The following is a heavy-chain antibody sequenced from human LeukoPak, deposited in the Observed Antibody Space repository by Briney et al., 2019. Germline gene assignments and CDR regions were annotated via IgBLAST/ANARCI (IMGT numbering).Heavy chain of an antibody. CDR3: ARLSSGWFNDY. V-gene: IGHV1-2*02. J-gene: IGHJ4*02. CDR2: IDPKNGGI. D-gene: IGHD6-19*01. CDR1: GYSFTGHY. Sequence: ASVKVSCRASGYSFTGHYMQWVRQAPGQGLEWMGWIDPKNGGIKYAQKFQGRVTMTRDTSISTAYMELSSLRLDDTAVYYCARLSSGWFNDYWGQGTLVIVSS.